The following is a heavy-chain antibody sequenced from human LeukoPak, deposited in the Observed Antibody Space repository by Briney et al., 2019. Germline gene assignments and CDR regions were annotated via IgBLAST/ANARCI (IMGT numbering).Heavy chain of an antibody. J-gene: IGHJ4*02. D-gene: IGHD3-10*01. CDR1: GYTFTSYG. CDR3: ARDRGRKYYGSGSRPYYFDY. V-gene: IGHV1-18*04. CDR2: ISAYNGNT. Sequence: GSVKVSCKASGYTFTSYGISLVRQAPGQGLELMGWISAYNGNTNYAQKLQGRVTMTTDTSTSTAYMELRSLRSDDTAVYYCARDRGRKYYGSGSRPYYFDYWGQGTLVTVSS.